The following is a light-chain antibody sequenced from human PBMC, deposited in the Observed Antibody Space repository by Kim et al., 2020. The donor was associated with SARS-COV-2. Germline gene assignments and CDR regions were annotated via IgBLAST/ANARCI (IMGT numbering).Light chain of an antibody. V-gene: IGLV2-11*01. J-gene: IGLJ1*01. CDR1: SSDVGGYNY. Sequence: QSALTQPHSVSGSPGQSVTISCTGTSSDVGGYNYVSWYQQHPGKAPKVLIYDVSRRPSGVPDRFSGSKSGNTASLTISGLQAEDEADYYCSSYAGRYTYVFGTGTKVTVL. CDR2: DVS. CDR3: SSYAGRYTYV.